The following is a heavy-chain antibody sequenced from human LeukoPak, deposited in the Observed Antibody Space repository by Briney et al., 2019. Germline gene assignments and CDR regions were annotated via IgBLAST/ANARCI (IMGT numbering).Heavy chain of an antibody. CDR1: GFTFSSYG. CDR2: IWYDGSNK. J-gene: IGHJ4*02. V-gene: IGHV3-33*01. Sequence: GGSLRLSCAASGFTFSSYGMHWVRQAPGKGLEWVAVIWYDGSNKYYADSVKGRFTISRDNSKNTLYLQMNSLRAEDTAVYYCARDYYDSSGQMFDYWGQGTLVTVSS. D-gene: IGHD3-22*01. CDR3: ARDYYDSSGQMFDY.